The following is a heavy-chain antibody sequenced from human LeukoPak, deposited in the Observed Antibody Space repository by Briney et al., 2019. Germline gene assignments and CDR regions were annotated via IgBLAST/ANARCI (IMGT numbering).Heavy chain of an antibody. J-gene: IGHJ5*02. D-gene: IGHD3-22*01. V-gene: IGHV3-30*02. CDR3: ARDLGQYYDTSDNWFDP. Sequence: GGSLRLSCAASGFTFSSYGMHWVRQAPGKGLDWVAFIRYDGSIKHYADSLKGRFTISRDNSKNTLFLQMDSLRAEDTAVYYCARDLGQYYDTSDNWFDPWGQGTLVTVSS. CDR2: IRYDGSIK. CDR1: GFTFSSYG.